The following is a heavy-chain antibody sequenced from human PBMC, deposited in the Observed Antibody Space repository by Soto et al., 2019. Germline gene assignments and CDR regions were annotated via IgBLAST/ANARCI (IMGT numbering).Heavy chain of an antibody. D-gene: IGHD2-15*01. V-gene: IGHV3-49*03. CDR3: TRAGCSGGSCYSVH. Sequence: GGSLRLSCTASGFTFGDYAMSWFRQAPGKGLEWVGFIRSKGYGGTTEYAASVKGRFTISRDDSKSIAYLQMNSLKTEDTAVYYCTRAGCSGGSCYSVHWGQGTLVTVSS. CDR1: GFTFGDYA. CDR2: IRSKGYGGTT. J-gene: IGHJ4*02.